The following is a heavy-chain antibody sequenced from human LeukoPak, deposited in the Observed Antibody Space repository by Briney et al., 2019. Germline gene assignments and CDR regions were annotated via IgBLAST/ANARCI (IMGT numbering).Heavy chain of an antibody. CDR3: AKHESGTNWFDP. CDR2: IYPGDSDT. CDR1: GYNFINYW. Sequence: GESLKISCKGSGYNFINYWIAWVRQMPGKGLECMGIIYPGDSDTRYSPFFEGQVTISVDKSISTAYLQWSGLQASDTAIYYCAKHESGTNWFDPWGQGTLVTVSS. J-gene: IGHJ5*02. D-gene: IGHD2-21*01. V-gene: IGHV5-51*01.